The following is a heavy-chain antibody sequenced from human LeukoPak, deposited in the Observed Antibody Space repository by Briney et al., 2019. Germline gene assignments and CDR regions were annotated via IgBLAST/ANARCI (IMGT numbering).Heavy chain of an antibody. Sequence: SETLSLTCTVSGGSIRNYHWNWIRQPPGKGLEWIGYIYDSGSTNYNPSLKSRVTISVDMSKNQFSLKLSSVTAADTAVYYCARDYAGSSSWNWFDPWGQGTLVTVSS. CDR1: GGSIRNYH. V-gene: IGHV4-59*01. CDR3: ARDYAGSSSWNWFDP. J-gene: IGHJ5*02. CDR2: IYDSGST. D-gene: IGHD6-13*01.